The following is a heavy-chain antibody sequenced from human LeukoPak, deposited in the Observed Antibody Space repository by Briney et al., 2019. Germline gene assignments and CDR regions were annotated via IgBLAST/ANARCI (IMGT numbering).Heavy chain of an antibody. CDR2: IYHSGST. J-gene: IGHJ3*02. Sequence: PSQTLSLTCAVSGGSISSGGYSWSWIRQPPGKGLEWIGYIYHSGSTYYNPSLKSRVTISVDRSKNQFSLKLSSVTAADTAVYYCARSRGATKAFDIWGQGTMVTVSP. CDR3: ARSRGATKAFDI. D-gene: IGHD1-26*01. V-gene: IGHV4-30-2*01. CDR1: GGSISSGGYS.